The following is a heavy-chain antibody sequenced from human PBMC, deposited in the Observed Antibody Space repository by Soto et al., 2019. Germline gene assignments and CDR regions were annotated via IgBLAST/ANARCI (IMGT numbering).Heavy chain of an antibody. D-gene: IGHD4-17*01. CDR2: IWYDGSNK. V-gene: IGHV3-33*01. Sequence: GGSLRLSCAASGFTFSNFGMHWVRQAPGKGLEWVALIWYDGSNKYYADSVKGRFTISRDNSNNTLYLQMNSLRADDTAVYYCARETTVWGQGTLVTVSS. CDR1: GFTFSNFG. J-gene: IGHJ4*02. CDR3: ARETTV.